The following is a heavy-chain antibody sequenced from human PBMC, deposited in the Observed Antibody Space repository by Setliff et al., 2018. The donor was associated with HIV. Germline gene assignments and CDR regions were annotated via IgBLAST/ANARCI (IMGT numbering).Heavy chain of an antibody. CDR2: VYQSGST. Sequence: SETLSLTCNVSGGSIINNNYYWGWIRQPPGKRLEWLGSVYQSGSTSYNPSLSSRLTISVDTSKNQVSLRLSSVTAADTGVYYCARHRDPPGTSWIFYYYYMDLWGGGTTVTVSS. CDR3: ARHRDPPGTSWIFYYYYMDL. D-gene: IGHD2-2*01. J-gene: IGHJ6*03. CDR1: GGSIINNNYY. V-gene: IGHV4-39*01.